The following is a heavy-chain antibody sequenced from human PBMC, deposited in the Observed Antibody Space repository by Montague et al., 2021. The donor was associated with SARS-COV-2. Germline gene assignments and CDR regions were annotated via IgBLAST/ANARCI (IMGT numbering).Heavy chain of an antibody. CDR1: GGSISSSSNY. CDR2: IYYSGST. V-gene: IGHV4-39*07. D-gene: IGHD2-2*01. J-gene: IGHJ4*02. CDR3: ARGRTRVGQLSYFDY. Sequence: SETLSLTCTVSGGSISSSSNYWGWIRQPPGKGLEWIGNIYYSGSTYYNPSLKSRLTMSIDTSKRQFSLNLNSVTAADTAVYYCARGRTRVGQLSYFDYWGQGILGTGSA.